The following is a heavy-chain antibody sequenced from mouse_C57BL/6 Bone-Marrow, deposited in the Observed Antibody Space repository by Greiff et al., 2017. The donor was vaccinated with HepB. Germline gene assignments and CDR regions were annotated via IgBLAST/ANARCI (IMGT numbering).Heavy chain of an antibody. Sequence: EVKVEESGEGLVKPGGSLKLSCAASGFTFSSYAMSWVRQTPEKRLEWVAYISSGGDYIYYADTVKGRFTISRDNARNTLYLQMSSLKSEDTAMYYCTRARYYYGSSPFAYWGQGTLVTVSA. V-gene: IGHV5-9-1*02. CDR1: GFTFSSYA. D-gene: IGHD1-1*01. J-gene: IGHJ3*01. CDR3: TRARYYYGSSPFAY. CDR2: ISSGGDYI.